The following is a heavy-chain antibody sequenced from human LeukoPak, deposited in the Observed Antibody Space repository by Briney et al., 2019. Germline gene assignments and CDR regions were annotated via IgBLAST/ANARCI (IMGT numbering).Heavy chain of an antibody. Sequence: SETLSLTCTVSGGSISTVSQYWGWIRQTPGKGLEWIGSSYYSGSTYYNPSLKSRVTIFVDTSKNQFSLKVSSVTAADTAVYYCATDNSYGSGSYYTWGQGTLVTVSS. CDR3: ATDNSYGSGSYYT. CDR2: SYYSGST. CDR1: GGSISTVSQY. D-gene: IGHD3-10*01. J-gene: IGHJ4*02. V-gene: IGHV4-39*02.